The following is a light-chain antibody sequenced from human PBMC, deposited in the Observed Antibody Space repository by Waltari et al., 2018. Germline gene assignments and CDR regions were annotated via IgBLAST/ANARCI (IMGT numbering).Light chain of an antibody. V-gene: IGLV2-14*01. CDR1: SRDVGFYNN. CDR2: DFS. J-gene: IGLJ3*02. Sequence: QSALTQPTSVSGSPGQSITISCTGTSRDVGFYNNVSWYQQYPGKFPQLLIYDFSNRPSGVSSRVSGSKSGNTASLTISGLQADDEADYYCNPYTGSSSWVFGGGTKLTVL. CDR3: NPYTGSSSWV.